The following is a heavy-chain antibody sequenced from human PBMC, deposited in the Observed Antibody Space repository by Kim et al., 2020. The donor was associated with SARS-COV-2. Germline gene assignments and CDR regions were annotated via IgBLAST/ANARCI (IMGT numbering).Heavy chain of an antibody. Sequence: SETLSLTCSISGGSISTLSYFWGWIRQPPGRGLEWIGSIYYNGGTYYNPSLKGRVTMSVDTVKNQFSLKLSSVTAADTAVYYCARQGKGSAFPWFDPWGQGTLVTVSS. CDR3: ARQGKGSAFPWFDP. D-gene: IGHD1-26*01. CDR2: IYYNGGT. J-gene: IGHJ5*02. CDR1: GGSISTLSYF. V-gene: IGHV4-39*01.